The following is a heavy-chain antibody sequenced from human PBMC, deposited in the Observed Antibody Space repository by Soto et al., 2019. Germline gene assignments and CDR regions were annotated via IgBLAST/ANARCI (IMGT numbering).Heavy chain of an antibody. CDR1: GFTFSSYG. V-gene: IGHV3-30*18. CDR2: ISYDGSNK. J-gene: IGHJ4*02. CDR3: AKASMLLLFFDY. D-gene: IGHD2-8*01. Sequence: GGSLRLSCAASGFTFSSYGMHWVRQAPGKGLEWVAVISYDGSNKYYADSVKGRFTISRDNSKNTLYLQMNSLRAEDTAVYYCAKASMLLLFFDYWRQGTLATVSS.